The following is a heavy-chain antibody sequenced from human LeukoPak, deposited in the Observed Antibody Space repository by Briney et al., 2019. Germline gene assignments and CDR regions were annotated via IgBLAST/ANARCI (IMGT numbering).Heavy chain of an antibody. J-gene: IGHJ5*02. D-gene: IGHD3-10*01. Sequence: PGGSLRLSCAASGFTFSSYSMNWVRQAPGKGLEWVSSISSSSSYIYYADSVKGRFTISGDNAKNSLYLQMNSLRAEDTAVYYCARVHFKSYGSGTNWFDPWGQGTLVTVSS. CDR3: ARVHFKSYGSGTNWFDP. CDR2: ISSSSSYI. V-gene: IGHV3-21*01. CDR1: GFTFSSYS.